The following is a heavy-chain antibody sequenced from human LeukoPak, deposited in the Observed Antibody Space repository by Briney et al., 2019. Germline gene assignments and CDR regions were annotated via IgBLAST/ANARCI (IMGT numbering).Heavy chain of an antibody. CDR2: IKQDGFEK. V-gene: IGHV3-7*01. CDR3: ARPGRGAYDY. J-gene: IGHJ4*02. Sequence: GGSLRLSCAASGFSFSTHWMSWVRQAPGKGLEWVANIKQDGFEKYYVDSVKGRFTISRDNAKNSLYLQMNSLRAEDTAIYYCARPGRGAYDYWGQGTLVTVSS. D-gene: IGHD3-16*01. CDR1: GFSFSTHW.